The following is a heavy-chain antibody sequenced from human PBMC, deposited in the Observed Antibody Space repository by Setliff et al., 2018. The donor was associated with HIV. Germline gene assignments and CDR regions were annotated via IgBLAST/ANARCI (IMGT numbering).Heavy chain of an antibody. J-gene: IGHJ4*02. CDR2: INAANGKT. D-gene: IGHD3-10*01. CDR1: GFTFTTYA. V-gene: IGHV1-3*01. Sequence: ASVKVSCKASGFTFTTYAIHWVRQAPGQRPEWMGWINAANGKTRYPQRFEARVTITMDTGASTAYMELNSLRSEDSAVYYCARGVIRGVISQGGLDYWGPGTLVTVSS. CDR3: ARGVIRGVISQGGLDY.